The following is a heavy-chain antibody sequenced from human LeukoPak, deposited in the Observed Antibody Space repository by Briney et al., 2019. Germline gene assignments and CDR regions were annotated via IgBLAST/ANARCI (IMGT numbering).Heavy chain of an antibody. CDR1: GFTFSSYG. D-gene: IGHD6-19*01. CDR3: GRALAVAGTGGYY. CDR2: IWYDGSNK. Sequence: GGSLRLSCAASGFTFSSYGMHWVRQAPGKGLEWVAVIWYDGSNKYYADSVKGRFTISRDNSKKTLYLEMNRLGAGGTGVYYCGRALAVAGTGGYYWAQGPLVRVS. V-gene: IGHV3-33*01. J-gene: IGHJ4*02.